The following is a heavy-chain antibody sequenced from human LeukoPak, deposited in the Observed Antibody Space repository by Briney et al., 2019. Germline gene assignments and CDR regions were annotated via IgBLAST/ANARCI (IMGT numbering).Heavy chain of an antibody. Sequence: GGSLRLSCAASGFTFSSYSMNWVRQAPGKGLEWVSYISSSSSTIYYADSVKGRFTISRDNAKNSLYLQMNSLRAEDTAVYYCARAIYGTWYAFDIWGQGTMVTVSS. CDR1: GFTFSSYS. CDR3: ARAIYGTWYAFDI. V-gene: IGHV3-48*04. J-gene: IGHJ3*02. CDR2: ISSSSSTI. D-gene: IGHD1-14*01.